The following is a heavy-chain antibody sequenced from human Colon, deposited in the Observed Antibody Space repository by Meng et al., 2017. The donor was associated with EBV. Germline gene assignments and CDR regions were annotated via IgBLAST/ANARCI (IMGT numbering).Heavy chain of an antibody. D-gene: IGHD6-19*01. CDR1: CGFISRSDW. CDR2: IYHSCST. CDR3: ARVGQWLLIDY. J-gene: IGHJ4*02. Sequence: VPAEGAGPGLVEPSWTLSVTLAGSCGFISRSDWWSCVRQPPGKGLEWIGRIYHSCSTNYNQSLKSRVTISVYKYKNQFSLNLSCVTAADTAVYYCARVGQWLLIDYWGQGTLVTVSS. V-gene: IGHV4-4*02.